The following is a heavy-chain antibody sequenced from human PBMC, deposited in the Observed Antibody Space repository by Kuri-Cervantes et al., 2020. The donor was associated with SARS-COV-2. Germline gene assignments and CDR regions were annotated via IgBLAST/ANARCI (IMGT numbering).Heavy chain of an antibody. CDR2: IYPDDADT. CDR1: GYSFTSYW. D-gene: IGHD3-22*01. Sequence: GESLKISCKGSGYSFTSYWIGWVRQMPGKGLEWMGIIYPDDADTRYSPSFQGQVTISADKSISTAYLQWSSLKASDTAMYYCARHSYDSSGYYRGRARTYGMDVWGQGKTVTVSS. V-gene: IGHV5-51*01. J-gene: IGHJ6*02. CDR3: ARHSYDSSGYYRGRARTYGMDV.